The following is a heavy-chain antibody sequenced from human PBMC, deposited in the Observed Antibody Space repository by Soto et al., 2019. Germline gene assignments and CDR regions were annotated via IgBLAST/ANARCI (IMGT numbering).Heavy chain of an antibody. J-gene: IGHJ4*02. V-gene: IGHV4-34*01. CDR1: GGSFSGYY. CDR2: INHSGST. Sequence: QVQLQQWGAGLLKPSETLSLTCAVYGGSFSGYYWSWIRQPPGKGLEWIGEINHSGSTNYNPSLKSRGTISVDTSKNQFSLKLSSVTAADTAVYYCARGSSRYYYGSGTLIRHYYFDYWGQGTLVTVSS. CDR3: ARGSSRYYYGSGTLIRHYYFDY. D-gene: IGHD3-10*01.